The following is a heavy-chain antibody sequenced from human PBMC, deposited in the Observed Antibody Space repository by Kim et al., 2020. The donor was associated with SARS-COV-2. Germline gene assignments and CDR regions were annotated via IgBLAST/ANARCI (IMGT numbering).Heavy chain of an antibody. CDR2: INHSGST. CDR1: GGSFSNYY. D-gene: IGHD2-2*02. V-gene: IGHV4-34*01. Sequence: SETLSLTCSVYGGSFSNYYWSWIRQPPGKGLEWIGEINHSGSTNYNPSLKSRVTISEDTSKNQFSLKLSSVTAADTAVYYCASGCSRTNCYSTLGVYWG. J-gene: IGHJ4*01. CDR3: ASGCSRTNCYSTLGVY.